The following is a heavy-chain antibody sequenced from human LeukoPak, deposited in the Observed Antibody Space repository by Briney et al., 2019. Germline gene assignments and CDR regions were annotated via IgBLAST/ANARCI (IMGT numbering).Heavy chain of an antibody. CDR3: ARDSSGYGLNDY. V-gene: IGHV4-31*03. J-gene: IGHJ4*02. D-gene: IGHD5-12*01. Sequence: SQTLSLTCTVSGGSISSGGYYWSWIRQHPGKGLEWIAYIYYSGSTNYNPSLKSRVTISVDTSKNQFSLKLSSVTAADTAVYYCARDSSGYGLNDYWGQGTLVTVS. CDR1: GGSISSGGYY. CDR2: IYYSGST.